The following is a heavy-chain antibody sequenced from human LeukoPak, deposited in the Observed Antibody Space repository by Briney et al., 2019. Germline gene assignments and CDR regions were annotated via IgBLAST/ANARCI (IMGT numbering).Heavy chain of an antibody. D-gene: IGHD3-22*01. V-gene: IGHV1-69*05. CDR3: ARDLRAYDSSGYPSYYFDY. J-gene: IGHJ4*02. Sequence: SVKVSCKASGGTFSRYAISWARQAPGQGLEWMGRIIPIFGTANYAQKFQGRVTITTDESTSTAYMELSSLRSEDTAVYYCARDLRAYDSSGYPSYYFDYWGQGTMVTVSS. CDR2: IIPIFGTA. CDR1: GGTFSRYA.